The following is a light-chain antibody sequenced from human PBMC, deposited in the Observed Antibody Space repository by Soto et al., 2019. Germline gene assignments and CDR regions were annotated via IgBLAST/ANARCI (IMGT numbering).Light chain of an antibody. CDR3: QQYYNWPRT. J-gene: IGKJ1*01. Sequence: EIVLTQSPATLSLYPGERATLSCRASQSVSSYLAWYQQKPGQAPRLLIYGASTRATGIPARFSGSGSGTEFTLTISSLQPEDFAVYYCQQYYNWPRTFGQGTKVDIK. CDR2: GAS. V-gene: IGKV3D-15*01. CDR1: QSVSSY.